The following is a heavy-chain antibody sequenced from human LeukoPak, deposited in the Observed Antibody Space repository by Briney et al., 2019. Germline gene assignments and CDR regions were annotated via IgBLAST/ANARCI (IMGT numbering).Heavy chain of an antibody. CDR2: FDPGDGET. CDR3: ATPEPRYCSGGSCYSGVKPFDP. V-gene: IGHV1-24*01. CDR1: GYTLTELS. Sequence: ASVKVSCKVSGYTLTELSMHWVRQAPGKGLEWLGGFDPGDGETIYAQKFQGRVTMTEDTSTDTAYMELSSLRSEDTAVYYCATPEPRYCSGGSCYSGVKPFDPWGQGTLVTVSS. D-gene: IGHD2-15*01. J-gene: IGHJ5*02.